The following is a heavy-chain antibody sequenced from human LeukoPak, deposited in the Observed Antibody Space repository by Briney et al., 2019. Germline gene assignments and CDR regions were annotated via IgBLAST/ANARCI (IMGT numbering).Heavy chain of an antibody. CDR1: GFTFSNAW. CDR3: TRDDGYFDY. Sequence: GGSLRLSCAASGFTFSNAWVSWVRQAPGKGLEWVGRVKSRTDGETTDYAAPVKGRFTISRDDSKDTLYLQMNSLNSEDTAVYYCTRDDGYFDYWGQGTLVTVSS. V-gene: IGHV3-15*01. CDR2: VKSRTDGETT. J-gene: IGHJ4*02.